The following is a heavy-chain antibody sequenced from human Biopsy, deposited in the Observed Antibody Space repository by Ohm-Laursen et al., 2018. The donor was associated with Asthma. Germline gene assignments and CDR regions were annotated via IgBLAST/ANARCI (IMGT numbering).Heavy chain of an antibody. CDR2: INPNGGGT. V-gene: IGHV1-2*06. CDR1: GFTFMGYH. J-gene: IGHJ2*01. D-gene: IGHD3-16*01. Sequence: ATVKISCKASGFTFMGYHIFWMRQAPGQGLEWMGRINPNGGGTHYAQKFQGRVTMTRDTSVNTAFMVLSRLRSDDTAVYYCARIKIRIGAGTDRYFDLWGRGTLVTVSS. CDR3: ARIKIRIGAGTDRYFDL.